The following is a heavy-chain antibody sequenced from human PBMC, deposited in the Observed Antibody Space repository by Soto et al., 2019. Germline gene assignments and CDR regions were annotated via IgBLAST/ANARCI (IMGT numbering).Heavy chain of an antibody. CDR3: ARDEEARPYFYGMDV. D-gene: IGHD6-6*01. CDR1: GFTFSTYS. Sequence: EVQVVESGGGLVKPGGSLRLSCTASGFTFSTYSMNWVRQAPGKGLEWVSCITSSGNYIYYADSVKGRFTISRDNAKDSPYLQMNSLRAEDTAVYYCARDEEARPYFYGMDVWGQGTTVTVSS. CDR2: ITSSGNYI. J-gene: IGHJ6*02. V-gene: IGHV3-21*01.